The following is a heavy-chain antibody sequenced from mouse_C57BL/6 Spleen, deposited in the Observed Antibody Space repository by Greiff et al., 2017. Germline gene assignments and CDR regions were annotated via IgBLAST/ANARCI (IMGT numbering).Heavy chain of an antibody. V-gene: IGHV1-42*01. J-gene: IGHJ4*01. Sequence: EVKLQESGPELVKPGASVKISCKASGYSFTGYYMNWVKQSPEKSLEWIGEINPSTGGTTYNQKFKAKATLTVDKSSSTAYMQLKSLTSEDSAVYYCARPRSYAMDYWGQGTSVTVSS. CDR3: ARPRSYAMDY. CDR1: GYSFTGYY. CDR2: INPSTGGT.